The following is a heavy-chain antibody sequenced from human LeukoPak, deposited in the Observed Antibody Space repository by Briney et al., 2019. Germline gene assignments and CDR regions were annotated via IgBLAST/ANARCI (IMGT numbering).Heavy chain of an antibody. J-gene: IGHJ3*02. CDR3: SKAPVNMITVTSAFDI. CDR1: GFTFDDYA. CDR2: ISWNSGSI. D-gene: IGHD3-16*01. Sequence: PGGSLRLSCAASGFTFDDYAMHRVRQAPGKGLEWVSGISWNSGSIGYADSVKGRFTISRDNAKNSLYLQMNSLRAEDTALYYCSKAPVNMITVTSAFDIWGQGKMVTVFS. V-gene: IGHV3-9*01.